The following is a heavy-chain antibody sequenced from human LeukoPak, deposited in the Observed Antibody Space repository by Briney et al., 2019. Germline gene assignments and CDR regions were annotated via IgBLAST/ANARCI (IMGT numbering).Heavy chain of an antibody. CDR3: VKDNGQGGFDS. CDR2: ISGNGGST. D-gene: IGHD2-8*01. CDR1: RFIFSSSL. Sequence: GGSLRLSCSASRFIFSSSLMFWVRQAPGKGLEYVAAISGNGGSTYHSDTVYGRFTISRDNSKNTLYLQMTSLRAEDTALYYCVKDNGQGGFDSWGQGTLGTVSA. V-gene: IGHV3-64D*09. J-gene: IGHJ4*02.